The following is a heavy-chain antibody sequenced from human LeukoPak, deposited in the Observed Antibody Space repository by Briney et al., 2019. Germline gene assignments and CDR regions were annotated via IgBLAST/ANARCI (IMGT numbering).Heavy chain of an antibody. CDR1: GYTFTSYG. Sequence: ASVKVSCKASGYTFTSYGISWVRQAPGQGLEWMGWISAYNGNTNYAQKLQGRVTMTTDTSTSTAYMELRSLRSDDTAVYYCARVESDFWSGSNYMDVWGKGTTVTVSS. CDR2: ISAYNGNT. CDR3: ARVESDFWSGSNYMDV. V-gene: IGHV1-18*01. D-gene: IGHD3-3*01. J-gene: IGHJ6*03.